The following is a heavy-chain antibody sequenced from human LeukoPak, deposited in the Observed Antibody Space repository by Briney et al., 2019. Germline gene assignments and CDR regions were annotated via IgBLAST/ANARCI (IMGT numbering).Heavy chain of an antibody. CDR1: GFTFSSYA. CDR2: ISGSGGST. J-gene: IGHJ2*01. CDR3: ATQKFRYFDWFPAGWYFDL. D-gene: IGHD3-9*01. Sequence: GGSLRLSCAASGFTFSSYAMSWVRQAPGKGLEWVSAISGSGGSTYYADSVKGRFTISRDNSKNTLYLQMNSLRAEDTAVYYCATQKFRYFDWFPAGWYFDLWGRGTLVTVSS. V-gene: IGHV3-23*01.